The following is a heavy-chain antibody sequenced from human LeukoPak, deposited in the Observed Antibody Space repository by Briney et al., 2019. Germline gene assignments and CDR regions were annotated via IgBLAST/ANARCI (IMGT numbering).Heavy chain of an antibody. CDR2: ISGSGGST. D-gene: IGHD2-2*01. J-gene: IGHJ4*02. Sequence: GGSLRLPCAASGFTFSSYAMSWVRQAPGKGLEWVSDISGSGGSTYYADSVKGRFTISRDNSKNTLYLQMNSLRAEDTAVYYCAKDFPTYCSSTSCYSIDYWGQGALVTVSS. V-gene: IGHV3-23*01. CDR3: AKDFPTYCSSTSCYSIDY. CDR1: GFTFSSYA.